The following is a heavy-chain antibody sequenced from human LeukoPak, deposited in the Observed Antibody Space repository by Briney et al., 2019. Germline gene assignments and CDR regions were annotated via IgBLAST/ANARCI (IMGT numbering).Heavy chain of an antibody. Sequence: GGSLRLSCAASGFTFSSYEMNWVRQAPGKGLEWVSYISSSGSTIYYADSVKGRFTISRDNAKNSLYLQMNSLRAEDTAVYYCARAEPGIAVAETFYFYSMDVWGQGTTVTVSS. CDR2: ISSSGSTI. CDR1: GFTFSSYE. CDR3: ARAEPGIAVAETFYFYSMDV. V-gene: IGHV3-48*03. D-gene: IGHD6-19*01. J-gene: IGHJ6*02.